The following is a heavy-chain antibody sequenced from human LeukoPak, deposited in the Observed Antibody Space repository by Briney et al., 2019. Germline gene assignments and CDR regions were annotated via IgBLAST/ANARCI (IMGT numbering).Heavy chain of an antibody. Sequence: SETLSLTCTVSGASISNDYWNWIRQSPAKGLQWIGYVSSRGATNYNPSLRSRVTISGDTSKNQFALRLTSVSAADTAMYFCARDEGNYYGMAFDFWGQGILVTVSS. J-gene: IGHJ4*02. CDR2: VSSRGAT. CDR1: GASISNDY. V-gene: IGHV4-59*01. CDR3: ARDEGNYYGMAFDF. D-gene: IGHD3-10*01.